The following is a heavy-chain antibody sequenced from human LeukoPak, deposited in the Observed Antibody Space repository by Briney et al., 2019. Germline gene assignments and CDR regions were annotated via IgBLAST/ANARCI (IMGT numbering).Heavy chain of an antibody. CDR1: GDSITSYY. Sequence: PSETLSLTCTVSGDSITSYYLSWVRQPPGKGLEWVGYVYYTGSINYSPPLKSRLTMSVDPSKTQFSLNLSSVTAADTAIYYCARGPYDSGGYYLAACDVWGRGTMVTVTS. CDR3: ARGPYDSGGYYLAACDV. CDR2: VYYTGSI. J-gene: IGHJ3*01. V-gene: IGHV4-59*01. D-gene: IGHD3-22*01.